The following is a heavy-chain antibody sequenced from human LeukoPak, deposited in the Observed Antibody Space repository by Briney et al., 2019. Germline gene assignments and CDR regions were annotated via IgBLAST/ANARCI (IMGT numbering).Heavy chain of an antibody. V-gene: IGHV3-7*01. Sequence: GGSLRLSCTTSTFTFSTYWMTRVRQAPGKGLEWVANIKQDGSEKNYADSVKGRFTISRDNAKNSVYLQMNSLRAEDTAVCSCARDQGTTATSYAFETWGRGTMVTVSS. J-gene: IGHJ3*02. D-gene: IGHD4-17*01. CDR1: TFTFSTYW. CDR3: ARDQGTTATSYAFET. CDR2: IKQDGSEK.